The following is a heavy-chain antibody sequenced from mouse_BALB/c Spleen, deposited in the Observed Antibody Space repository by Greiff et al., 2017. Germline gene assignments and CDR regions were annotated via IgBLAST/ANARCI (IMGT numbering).Heavy chain of an antibody. V-gene: IGHV1S137*01. CDR3: AREEDDYEGGAMDY. D-gene: IGHD2-4*01. CDR1: GYTFTDYA. Sequence: QVQLQQSGAELVRPGVSVKISCKGSGYTFTDYAMHWVKQSHAKSLEWIGVISTYYGDASYNQKFKGKATMTVDKSSSTAYMELARLTSEDSAIYYCAREEDDYEGGAMDYWGQGTSVTVSS. J-gene: IGHJ4*01. CDR2: ISTYYGDA.